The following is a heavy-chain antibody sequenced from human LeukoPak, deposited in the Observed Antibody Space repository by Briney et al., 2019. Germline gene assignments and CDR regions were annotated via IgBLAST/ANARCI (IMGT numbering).Heavy chain of an antibody. CDR1: GFPLSSYS. CDR2: ISSSGSAI. D-gene: IGHD2-15*01. CDR3: VRVKGSYFDY. J-gene: IGHJ4*02. V-gene: IGHV3-48*01. Sequence: GGSLRLSCAASGFPLSSYSINWVRQAPGKGLEWVSYISSSGSAIYYVDSVKGRFTVSRDNAKNSLSLQMNSPRAEDTAVYYCVRVKGSYFDYWGQGALVTVSS.